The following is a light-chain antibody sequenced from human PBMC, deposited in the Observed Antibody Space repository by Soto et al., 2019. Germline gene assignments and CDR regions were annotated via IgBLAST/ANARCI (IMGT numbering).Light chain of an antibody. J-gene: IGKJ1*01. Sequence: DIVMTQSPGTLSLSPGERATLSCRASQSVSSNLAWYQQKPGQAPSLLIYGASRRATGIPDNFSGSGSGTDFTLTISSLEPEDFAVYYCQQYGSSPRTFGQGTKVDIK. CDR1: QSVSSN. CDR2: GAS. CDR3: QQYGSSPRT. V-gene: IGKV3-20*01.